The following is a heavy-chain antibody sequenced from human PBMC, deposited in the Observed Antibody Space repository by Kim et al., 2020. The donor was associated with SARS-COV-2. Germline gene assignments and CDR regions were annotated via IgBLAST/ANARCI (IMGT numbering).Heavy chain of an antibody. CDR3: VRDRKGGAFDM. J-gene: IGHJ3*02. Sequence: GGSLRLSCAISGFTFSAYDMNWVRQAPGKGLEWLSFITKSSTTIYYADSVEGRFTITRDNAKNSPFLQMNSLRAEDTALYYCVRDRKGGAFDMWGQGTMV. V-gene: IGHV3-48*01. CDR1: GFTFSAYD. CDR2: ITKSSTTI. D-gene: IGHD3-16*01.